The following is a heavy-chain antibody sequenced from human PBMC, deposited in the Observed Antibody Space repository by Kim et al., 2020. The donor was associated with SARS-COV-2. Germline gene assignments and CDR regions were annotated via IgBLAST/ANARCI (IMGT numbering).Heavy chain of an antibody. Sequence: SETLSLTCAVYGGSFSGYYWSWIRQPPGKGLEWIGEINHSGSTNYNPSLKSRVTISVDTSKNQFSLKLSSVTAADTAVYYCARSSGWYKEEFDYWGQGTLVTVSS. D-gene: IGHD6-19*01. V-gene: IGHV4-34*01. CDR1: GGSFSGYY. CDR3: ARSSGWYKEEFDY. CDR2: INHSGST. J-gene: IGHJ4*02.